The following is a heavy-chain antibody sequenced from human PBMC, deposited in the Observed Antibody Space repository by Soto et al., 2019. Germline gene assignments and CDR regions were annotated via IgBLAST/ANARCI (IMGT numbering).Heavy chain of an antibody. Sequence: PGGSLRLSCAASGFTFTSYGMDWVRQAPGKGLEWVSSISTTSNYIYYAHSVKGRFTISRDNAKNSVYRQMNSLRAEDTAVDYWARDGGYGNYNWFDPWGEGTLVTVS. CDR2: ISTTSNYI. J-gene: IGHJ5*02. CDR3: ARDGGYGNYNWFDP. D-gene: IGHD2-21*02. V-gene: IGHV3-21*01. CDR1: GFTFTSYG.